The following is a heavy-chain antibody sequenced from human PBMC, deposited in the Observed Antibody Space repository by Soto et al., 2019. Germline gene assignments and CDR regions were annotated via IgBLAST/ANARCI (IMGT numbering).Heavy chain of an antibody. CDR2: IQIKANNYAT. J-gene: IGHJ4*02. CDR1: GFTLSGSA. CDR3: TANVNLDTGLHY. Sequence: EVQLVESGGDLVQPGGSLKLSCAASGFTLSGSAMHWVRQASGKGLEWVGRIQIKANNYATAYAASVKGRFTISRDDLRNTAYLQMNSLKTEDTAGYYCTANVNLDTGLHYWGQGTLVTVSS. D-gene: IGHD5-18*01. V-gene: IGHV3-73*02.